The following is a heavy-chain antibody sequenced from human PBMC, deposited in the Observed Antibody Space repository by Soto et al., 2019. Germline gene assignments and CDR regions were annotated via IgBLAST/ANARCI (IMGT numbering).Heavy chain of an antibody. CDR2: ISNSGST. CDR3: ASDVSGYSSRDFDY. Sequence: QVQLQESGPGLVKPSETLSLTCTVSGASVTNDGYYWSWVRQPPGKGLEWIGYISNSGSTKYSPSLKSRITISVDMSKNQFSLKVNSMTAADAGVYFCASDVSGYSSRDFDYWGRGMLVTVSS. CDR1: GASVTNDGYY. V-gene: IGHV4-61*08. D-gene: IGHD6-25*01. J-gene: IGHJ4*02.